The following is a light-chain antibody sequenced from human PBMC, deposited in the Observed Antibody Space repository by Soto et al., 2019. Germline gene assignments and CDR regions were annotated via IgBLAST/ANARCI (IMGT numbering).Light chain of an antibody. Sequence: EIVLTQSPGTLSLSPGERATLYCWASQSVSSSYLAWYQQKPGQAPRLLIYGASSRATGIPDRFSGSGSGTDFTLTISRLEPEDFAVYYCQQYGSSPRTFGQGTKVEIK. CDR2: GAS. J-gene: IGKJ1*01. CDR1: QSVSSSY. CDR3: QQYGSSPRT. V-gene: IGKV3-20*01.